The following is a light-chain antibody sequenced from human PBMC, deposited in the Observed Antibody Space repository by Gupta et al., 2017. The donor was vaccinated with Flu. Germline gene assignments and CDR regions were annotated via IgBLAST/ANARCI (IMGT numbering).Light chain of an antibody. J-gene: IGKJ4*02. Sequence: DVVMTQSPRSLPAALGQPASISCRSSQSLIYSVGNTVLDWFQLKPGKSPRRLIHLVSQRESGVPERFSGSGSGTVFTLNISRVEAEDVGVYFCQHGNNWPRTFGEGTKVEIK. CDR1: QSLIYSVGNTV. V-gene: IGKV2-30*01. CDR2: LVS. CDR3: QHGNNWPRT.